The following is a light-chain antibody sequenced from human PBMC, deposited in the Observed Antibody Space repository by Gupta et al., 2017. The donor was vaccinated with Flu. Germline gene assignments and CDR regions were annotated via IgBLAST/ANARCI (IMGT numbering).Light chain of an antibody. CDR1: QSISSY. J-gene: IGKJ2*03. CDR3: QKSYSTPLYS. Sequence: DIQMTQSPSSLSASVGDRVTITCRASQSISSYLNWYQQKPGKAPKLLIYAASSLQSGVPSRFSGSGSGTDFTLTISSLQPEYFATYYCQKSYSTPLYSFGQGTKLEIK. CDR2: AAS. V-gene: IGKV1-39*01.